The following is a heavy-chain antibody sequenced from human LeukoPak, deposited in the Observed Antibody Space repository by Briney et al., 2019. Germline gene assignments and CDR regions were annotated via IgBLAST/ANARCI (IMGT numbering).Heavy chain of an antibody. D-gene: IGHD4-17*01. CDR1: GFTFSSYS. J-gene: IGHJ4*02. CDR2: ISSSSSTI. CDR3: AKDISYGDYRLFDY. V-gene: IGHV3-48*04. Sequence: GGSLRLSCAASGFTFSSYSMNWVRQAPGKGLEWVSYISSSSSTIYYADSVKGRFTISRDNAKNSLYLQVNSLRAEDTALYYCAKDISYGDYRLFDYWGQGTLVTVSS.